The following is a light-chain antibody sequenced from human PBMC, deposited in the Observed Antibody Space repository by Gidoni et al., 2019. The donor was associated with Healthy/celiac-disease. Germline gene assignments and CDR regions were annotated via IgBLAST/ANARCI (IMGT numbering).Light chain of an antibody. CDR1: QSIRSY. CDR2: AAS. CDR3: QQSYSTPLT. J-gene: IGKJ4*01. Sequence: DIQMTQSPSSLSASVGDRVTITGRASQSIRSYLDWYQQKPGKAPKLLIYAASSLQSGVPSRFSGSGSGTDFTLTISSLQPEDVATYYCQQSYSTPLTFGGGTKVEIK. V-gene: IGKV1-39*01.